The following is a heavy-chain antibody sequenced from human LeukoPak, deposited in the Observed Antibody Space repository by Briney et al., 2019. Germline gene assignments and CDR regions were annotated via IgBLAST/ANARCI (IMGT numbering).Heavy chain of an antibody. CDR2: ISSSGSTI. CDR3: ARDGSDFWSGYYEYYFDY. V-gene: IGHV3-11*04. Sequence: GGSLRLSCAASGFTFSDYYMSWIRQAPGKGLEWVSYISSSGSTIYYADSVKGRFTISRDNAKNSLYLQMNSLRAEDTAVYYCARDGSDFWSGYYEYYFDYWGQGTLVTVSS. CDR1: GFTFSDYY. J-gene: IGHJ4*02. D-gene: IGHD3-3*01.